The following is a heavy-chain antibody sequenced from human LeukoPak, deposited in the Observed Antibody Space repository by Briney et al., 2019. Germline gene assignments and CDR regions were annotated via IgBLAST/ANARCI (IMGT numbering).Heavy chain of an antibody. CDR2: IYPGDSDT. V-gene: IGHV5-51*01. CDR1: GYSFTSYW. CDR3: ARRGYYYDSSGYYWFDP. D-gene: IGHD3-22*01. Sequence: GESLKISCKGSGYSFTSYWIGWVRQMPGKGLEWMGIIYPGDSDTRYSPSFQGQVTISADESISTAYLQWSSLKASDTAMYYCARRGYYYDSSGYYWFDPWGQGTLVTVSS. J-gene: IGHJ5*02.